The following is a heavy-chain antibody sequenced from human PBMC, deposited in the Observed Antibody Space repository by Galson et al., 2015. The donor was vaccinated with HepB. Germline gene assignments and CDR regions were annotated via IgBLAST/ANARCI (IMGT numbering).Heavy chain of an antibody. D-gene: IGHD2-2*01. Sequence: SLRLSCAASGFSFGSYAMSWVRQAPGKGLEWVSTVSGSATSTYYADSVEGRFTISRDNSRNTLYLQMNNLRAEDTALYYCAKTTVVVSGAMAHFDYWGQGTLATVSS. J-gene: IGHJ4*02. CDR3: AKTTVVVSGAMAHFDY. CDR1: GFSFGSYA. V-gene: IGHV3-23*01. CDR2: VSGSATST.